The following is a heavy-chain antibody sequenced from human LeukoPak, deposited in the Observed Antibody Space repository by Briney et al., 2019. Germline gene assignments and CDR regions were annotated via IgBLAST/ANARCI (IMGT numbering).Heavy chain of an antibody. Sequence: GGSLRLSCAATGFTFSSYWMHWVRQAPGKGLVWVSRINSDGSTTDYADSVKGRFTISRDNAKNTLYLQMNSLRAEDTAVYYCASQIWLGELFAHYWGQGTLVTVSS. CDR3: ASQIWLGELFAHY. D-gene: IGHD3-10*01. CDR1: GFTFSSYW. CDR2: INSDGSTT. J-gene: IGHJ4*02. V-gene: IGHV3-74*01.